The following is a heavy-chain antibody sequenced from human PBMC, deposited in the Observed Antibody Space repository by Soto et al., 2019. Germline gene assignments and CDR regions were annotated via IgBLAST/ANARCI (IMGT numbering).Heavy chain of an antibody. CDR3: ARYLRTFYDFWSGYKPHGWFDP. CDR2: IYYSGST. V-gene: IGHV4-59*08. Sequence: PSETLSLTCTVSGGSISSYYWSWIRQPPGKGLEWIGYIYYSGSTNYNPSHKSRVTISVDTSKNQFSLKLSSVTAAVTAVYYCARYLRTFYDFWSGYKPHGWFDPWGQGTLVTVSS. D-gene: IGHD3-3*01. CDR1: GGSISSYY. J-gene: IGHJ5*02.